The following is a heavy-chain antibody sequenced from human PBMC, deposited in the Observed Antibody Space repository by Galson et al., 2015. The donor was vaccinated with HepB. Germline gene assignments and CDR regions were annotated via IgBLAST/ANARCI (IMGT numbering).Heavy chain of an antibody. CDR2: ISYDGSNK. D-gene: IGHD6-19*01. CDR3: TKGKYSSGWVEY. V-gene: IGHV3-30*18. Sequence: TFSSNGMHWVRQAPGKGLEWVAVISYDGSNKYYADSVKGRFTISRDYSKNTLYLQMNSLRAEDTAVYYCTKGKYSSGWVEYWGQGARVTVSS. CDR1: TFSSNG. J-gene: IGHJ4*02.